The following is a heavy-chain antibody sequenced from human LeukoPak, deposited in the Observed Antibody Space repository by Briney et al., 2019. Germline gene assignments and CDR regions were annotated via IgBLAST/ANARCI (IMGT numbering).Heavy chain of an antibody. V-gene: IGHV4-30-2*01. D-gene: IGHD3-10*01. CDR3: ARGPNPMVRGVTLFDY. Sequence: SQTLSLTCAVSGGSISSGSYSWSWIRQPPGKGLEWFGYIYHSGSTYYNPSLKSRVTISVDRSKNQFSLKLSSVTAADTAVYYCARGPNPMVRGVTLFDYWGQGTLVTVSS. CDR2: IYHSGST. CDR1: GGSISSGSYS. J-gene: IGHJ4*02.